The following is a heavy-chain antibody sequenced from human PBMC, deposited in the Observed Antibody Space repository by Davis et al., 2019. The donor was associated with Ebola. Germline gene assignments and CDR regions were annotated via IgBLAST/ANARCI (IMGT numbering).Heavy chain of an antibody. Sequence: AASVKASCKASGYTFTSYAMNWVRQAPGQGLEWMGWINTNTGNPTYAQGFTGRFVFSLDTSVSTAYLQISSLKAEDTAVYYCARDLPREYYYDSSVAFDIWGQGTMVTVSS. CDR3: ARDLPREYYYDSSVAFDI. CDR2: INTNTGNP. J-gene: IGHJ3*02. CDR1: GYTFTSYA. V-gene: IGHV7-4-1*02. D-gene: IGHD3-22*01.